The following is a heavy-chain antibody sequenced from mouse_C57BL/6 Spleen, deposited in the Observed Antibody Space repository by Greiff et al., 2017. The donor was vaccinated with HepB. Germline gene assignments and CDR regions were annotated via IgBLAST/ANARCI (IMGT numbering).Heavy chain of an antibody. V-gene: IGHV1-52*01. CDR2: IDPSDSET. CDR3: ARVAQATFDY. CDR1: GYTFTSYW. Sequence: QVQLQQPGAELVRPGSSVKLSCKASGYTFTSYWMHWVKQRPIQGLEWIGNIDPSDSETHYNQKFKDKATLTVDKSSSTVYMQLSSLTSEDSAVYYCARVAQATFDYWGQGTTLTVSS. D-gene: IGHD3-2*02. J-gene: IGHJ2*01.